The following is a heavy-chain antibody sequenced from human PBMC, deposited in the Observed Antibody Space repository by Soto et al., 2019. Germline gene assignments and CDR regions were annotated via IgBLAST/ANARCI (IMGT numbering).Heavy chain of an antibody. CDR1: GFTFSDYY. Sequence: GGSLRLSCAASGFTFSDYYMSWIRQAPGKGLEWVSYISSSGSTIYYADSVKGRFTISRDNAKNSLYLQMNSLRAEDTAVYYFARANVFLDYYDSSGYYTDAFDIWGQGTMVTVSS. CDR2: ISSSGSTI. CDR3: ARANVFLDYYDSSGYYTDAFDI. D-gene: IGHD3-22*01. J-gene: IGHJ3*02. V-gene: IGHV3-11*01.